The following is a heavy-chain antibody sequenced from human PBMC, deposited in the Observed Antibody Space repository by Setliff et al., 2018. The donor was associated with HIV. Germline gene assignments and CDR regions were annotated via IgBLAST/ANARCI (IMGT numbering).Heavy chain of an antibody. Sequence: SETLSLTCTVSGGSISSYYWSWIRQPAGKGLEWIGRIYTSGSANYNPSLKSRVTMSVDTSKNQFSLKLSSVTAADTAVYYCARHMPRITMIVVPIPYFDYWGQGTQVTVSS. J-gene: IGHJ4*02. CDR1: GGSISSYY. CDR2: IYTSGSA. D-gene: IGHD3-22*01. V-gene: IGHV4-4*07. CDR3: ARHMPRITMIVVPIPYFDY.